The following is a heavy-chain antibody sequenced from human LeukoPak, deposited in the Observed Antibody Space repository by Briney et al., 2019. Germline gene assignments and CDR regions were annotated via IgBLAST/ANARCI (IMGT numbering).Heavy chain of an antibody. CDR1: GGSISSSSYY. CDR2: IYYSGST. V-gene: IGHV4-39*01. J-gene: IGHJ4*02. D-gene: IGHD3-22*01. CDR3: ARHGDSSGFYFDY. Sequence: KPSETLSLTCTVSGGSISSSSYYWGWIRQPPGKGLEWIGSIYYSGSTYYNPSLKSRVTISVDTSKNQFSLKLSSVTAADTAVYYCARHGDSSGFYFDYWGQGTLVTVSS.